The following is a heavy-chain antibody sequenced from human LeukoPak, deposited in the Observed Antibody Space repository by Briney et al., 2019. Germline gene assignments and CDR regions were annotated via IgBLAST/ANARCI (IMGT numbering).Heavy chain of an antibody. V-gene: IGHV5-51*01. Sequence: GESLKISCTASGYTFSDYWIAWVRQSPGKGLEWMGIIYPRDSDTRYSPSFQGQVTMSVDKSVNTAYLQWSSLRASDTAMYYCARASRDGYNQNFDHWGQGTLVTVSS. CDR2: IYPRDSDT. CDR1: GYTFSDYW. J-gene: IGHJ4*02. D-gene: IGHD5-24*01. CDR3: ARASRDGYNQNFDH.